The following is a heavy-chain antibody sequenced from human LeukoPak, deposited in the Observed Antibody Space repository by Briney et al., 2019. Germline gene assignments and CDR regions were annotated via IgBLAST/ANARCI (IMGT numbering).Heavy chain of an antibody. J-gene: IGHJ4*02. CDR2: IYYSGST. V-gene: IGHV4-59*01. CDR3: ARVGIDYSGNIIKYYFDY. D-gene: IGHD4-23*01. Sequence: SETLSLTCTVSGGSISSYYWSWIRQPPGKGLEWIGYIYYSGSTNYNPSLKSRVTISVDTSKNQFSLKLSPVTTADTAVYYCARVGIDYSGNIIKYYFDYWGQGTLVTVSS. CDR1: GGSISSYY.